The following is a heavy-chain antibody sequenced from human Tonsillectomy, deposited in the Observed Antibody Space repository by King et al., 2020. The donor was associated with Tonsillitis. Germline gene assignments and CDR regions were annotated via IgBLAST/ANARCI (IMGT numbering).Heavy chain of an antibody. CDR1: GFTFSGYG. CDR2: ISYDGSNK. D-gene: IGHD6-19*01. CDR3: ANLYRSGCYGDY. V-gene: IGHV3-30*18. J-gene: IGHJ4*02. Sequence: VQLVESGGGVVQPGRSLRLSCAASGFTFSGYGMHWVRQAPGKGLEWVAVISYDGSNKYYADSVKGRFTISRDNSKNTLYLQMNSLRAEDTAVYYCANLYRSGCYGDYWGQGTLVTVSS.